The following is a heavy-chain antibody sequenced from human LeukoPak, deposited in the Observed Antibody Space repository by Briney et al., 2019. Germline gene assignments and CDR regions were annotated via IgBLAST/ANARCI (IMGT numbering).Heavy chain of an antibody. D-gene: IGHD6-13*01. CDR1: GFAVSTSW. Sequence: PGGSLRLSCAASGFAVSTSWMGWVRQAPGKGLEWVASLQDDGSHQYYVDSAKGRFTISRENAKNSLFLQMSSLRVEDTAVYYCARDLSSRDAYWDQGTPVTVSS. J-gene: IGHJ4*02. V-gene: IGHV3-7*03. CDR2: LQDDGSHQ. CDR3: ARDLSSRDAY.